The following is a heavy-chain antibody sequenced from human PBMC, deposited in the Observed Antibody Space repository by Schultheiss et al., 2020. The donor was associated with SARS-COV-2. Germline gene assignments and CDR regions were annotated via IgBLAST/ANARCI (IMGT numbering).Heavy chain of an antibody. D-gene: IGHD6-19*01. CDR3: ARDIAARVAGSLPAWFDP. CDR2: INAGNGNT. J-gene: IGHJ5*02. CDR1: GYTFTSYA. V-gene: IGHV1-3*01. Sequence: ASVKVSCKASGYTFTSYAMHWVRQAPGQRLEWMGWINAGNGNTKYSQKFQGRVTITRDTSASTAYMELSSLRSEDTAVYYCARDIAARVAGSLPAWFDPWGQGTLVTVSS.